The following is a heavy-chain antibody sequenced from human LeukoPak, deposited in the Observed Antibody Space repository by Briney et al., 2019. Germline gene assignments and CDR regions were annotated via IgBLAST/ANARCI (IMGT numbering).Heavy chain of an antibody. J-gene: IGHJ4*02. D-gene: IGHD2-2*01. V-gene: IGHV3-7*01. Sequence: GGSLRLSCAASGFTFSSYALTWVRQAPGKGLEWVANIKQDGSEKYYVDSVKGRFTISRDNAQNSLYLQMNSLRAEDTAVYYCATTDLGLGYCSATTCAWDYWGQGTLVTVSS. CDR3: ATTDLGLGYCSATTCAWDY. CDR1: GFTFSSYA. CDR2: IKQDGSEK.